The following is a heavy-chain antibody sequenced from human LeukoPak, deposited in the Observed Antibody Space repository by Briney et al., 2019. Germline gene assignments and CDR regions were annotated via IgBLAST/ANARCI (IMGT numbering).Heavy chain of an antibody. CDR2: ISSSGSTI. Sequence: GWSLRLSCAASGFTFSTYWMNWFRQTPGKGLEWVSYISSSGSTIYYADSVKGRFTISRDNAKNSLYLQMNSLRAEDTAVYYCAELGITMIGGVWGKGTTVTISS. V-gene: IGHV3-48*04. J-gene: IGHJ6*04. D-gene: IGHD3-10*02. CDR1: GFTFSTYW. CDR3: AELGITMIGGV.